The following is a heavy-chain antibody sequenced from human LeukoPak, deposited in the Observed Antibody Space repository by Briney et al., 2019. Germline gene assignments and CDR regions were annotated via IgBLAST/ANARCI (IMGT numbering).Heavy chain of an antibody. CDR3: AKLRDGYSQSDFDY. CDR2: ISYDESNK. Sequence: GGSLRLSCAASGFTFSSYAMHWVRQAPGKGLEWVAVISYDESNKYYADSVKGRFTISRDNSKNTLYLQMNSLRAEDTAVYYCAKLRDGYSQSDFDYWGQGTLVTVSS. D-gene: IGHD5-24*01. CDR1: GFTFSSYA. J-gene: IGHJ4*02. V-gene: IGHV3-30*04.